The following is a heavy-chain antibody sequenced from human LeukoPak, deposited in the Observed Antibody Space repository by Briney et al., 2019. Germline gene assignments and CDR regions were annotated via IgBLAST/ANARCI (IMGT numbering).Heavy chain of an antibody. J-gene: IGHJ6*02. CDR1: GFTFSSYA. CDR3: AKVLGYCSSTSCYSGAAYYYYGMDV. V-gene: IGHV3-30*04. Sequence: PGGSLRLSCAASGFTFSSYAMHWVRQAPGKGLEWVAVISYDGSNKYYADSVKGRFTISRDNSKNTLYLQMNSLRAEDTAVYYCAKVLGYCSSTSCYSGAAYYYYGMDVWGQGTTVTVSS. CDR2: ISYDGSNK. D-gene: IGHD2-2*02.